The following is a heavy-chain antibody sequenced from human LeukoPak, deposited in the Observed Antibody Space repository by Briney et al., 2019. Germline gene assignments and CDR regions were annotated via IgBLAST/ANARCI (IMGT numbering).Heavy chain of an antibody. CDR3: ARPALVNDAFDI. Sequence: ASVKVSCNASGYSFTTYYIHWVRQAPGQGLEWMGIINPSGGSTTYAQKFQGRVTMTRDTSATTVYMELSSLRSEDTAVYYCARPALVNDAFDIWGRGTMVTVSS. J-gene: IGHJ3*02. V-gene: IGHV1-46*01. D-gene: IGHD4-23*01. CDR2: INPSGGST. CDR1: GYSFTTYY.